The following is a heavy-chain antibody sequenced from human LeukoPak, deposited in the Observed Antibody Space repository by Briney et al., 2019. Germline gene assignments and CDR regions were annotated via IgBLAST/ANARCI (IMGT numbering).Heavy chain of an antibody. J-gene: IGHJ3*02. CDR2: ISAYNDNT. V-gene: IGHV1-18*04. CDR3: ARDYGGNSVGDAFDI. Sequence: GASVKVSCKASGYTFTGYYMHWVRQAPGQGLEWMGWISAYNDNTNYAQKVQDRVTMTTDTSTSTAYMELRSLRSDDTAVYYCARDYGGNSVGDAFDIWGQGTMVTVSS. D-gene: IGHD4-23*01. CDR1: GYTFTGYY.